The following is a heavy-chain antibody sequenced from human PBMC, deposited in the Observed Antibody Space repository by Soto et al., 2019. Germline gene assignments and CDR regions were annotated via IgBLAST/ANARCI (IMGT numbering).Heavy chain of an antibody. Sequence: SETLSLTCAVSGGSISSSNWWSWVRQPPGKGLEWIGEIYHSGSTNYNPSLKSRVTISVDKSKNQFSLKLSSVAAADTAVYYCARAPVGSSGWRFDDWGQGTLVTVAS. V-gene: IGHV4-4*02. CDR2: IYHSGST. D-gene: IGHD6-19*01. CDR1: GGSISSSNW. CDR3: ARAPVGSSGWRFDD. J-gene: IGHJ4*02.